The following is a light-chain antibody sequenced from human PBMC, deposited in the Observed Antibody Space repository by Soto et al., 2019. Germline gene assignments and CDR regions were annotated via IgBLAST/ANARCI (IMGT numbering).Light chain of an antibody. CDR3: QQYNNWAS. V-gene: IGKV3-15*01. CDR1: QSVSSN. J-gene: IGKJ1*01. Sequence: EIVITQSPATLSVSPGERATLSCRASQSVSSNLAWYQQKPGQAPRLLIYGASTRATGIPARFSGSGSGTEFTLTISXLQSEDFAVYYCQQYNNWASFGQGTKVDIK. CDR2: GAS.